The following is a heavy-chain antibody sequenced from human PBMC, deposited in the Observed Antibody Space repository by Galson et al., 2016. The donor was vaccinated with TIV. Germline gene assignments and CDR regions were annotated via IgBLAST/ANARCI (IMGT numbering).Heavy chain of an antibody. J-gene: IGHJ6*02. Sequence: SLRLSCAASGFTFRSFAMTWVRQAPGMAPEWVATISNGRTYYVDSVKGRFTISRDNPRNTVFLQMNSLRAGETATYYCVRDLEERYRDSRGGFSGLDVWGHGTTVIVSS. CDR3: VRDLEERYRDSRGGFSGLDV. D-gene: IGHD3-16*02. CDR1: GFTFRSFA. CDR2: ISNGRT. V-gene: IGHV3-23*01.